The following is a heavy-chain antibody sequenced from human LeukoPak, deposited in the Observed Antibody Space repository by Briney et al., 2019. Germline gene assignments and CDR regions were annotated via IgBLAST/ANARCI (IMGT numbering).Heavy chain of an antibody. J-gene: IGHJ6*02. V-gene: IGHV3-21*01. CDR3: ARGAYYYDSSGSSYYGMDV. D-gene: IGHD3-22*01. CDR1: GFTFSGYS. Sequence: KAGGSLRLSCAASGFTFSGYSMNWVRQAPGKGLEWVSSISSSSSYIYYADSVKGRFTISRDNAKNSLYLQMNSLRAEDTAVYYCARGAYYYDSSGSSYYGMDVWGQGTTVTVSS. CDR2: ISSSSSYI.